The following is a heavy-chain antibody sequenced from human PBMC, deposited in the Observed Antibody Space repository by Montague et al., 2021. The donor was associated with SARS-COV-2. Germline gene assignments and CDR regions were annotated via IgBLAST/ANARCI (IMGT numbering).Heavy chain of an antibody. D-gene: IGHD6-19*01. Sequence: SETLSLTCSVSGGFISSSNYYWGWIRQPPGKGLEWIGSIYYGGSTYYNPSLKSRFTIPVDSSKNHFSLNLTSVTAADTAVYYCARHKDVSGWYEDAFDVWGPGTTVIVSS. CDR3: ARHKDVSGWYEDAFDV. V-gene: IGHV4-39*02. CDR1: GGFISSSNYY. CDR2: IYYGGST. J-gene: IGHJ3*01.